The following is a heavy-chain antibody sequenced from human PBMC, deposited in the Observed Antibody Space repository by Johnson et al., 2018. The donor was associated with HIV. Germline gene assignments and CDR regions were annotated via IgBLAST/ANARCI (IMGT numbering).Heavy chain of an antibody. CDR1: GFTFSSYA. V-gene: IGHV3-30*02. J-gene: IGHJ3*02. CDR2: IRYDGSYK. CDR3: ARDGTRYYYDSSGSRGTFDI. D-gene: IGHD3-22*01. Sequence: QVQLVESGGGVVQPGGSLRLSCAASGFTFSSYAMHWVRQDPGKGLEWVAFIRYDGSYKYYADSVKGRFTISRDNSKNTLYLQMNSLRAEDTAVYYCARDGTRYYYDSSGSRGTFDIWGQGTMVTVSS.